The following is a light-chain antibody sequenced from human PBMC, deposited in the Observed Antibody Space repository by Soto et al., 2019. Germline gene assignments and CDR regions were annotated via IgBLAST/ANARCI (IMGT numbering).Light chain of an antibody. CDR3: QQFSSYPLT. V-gene: IGKV3-20*01. CDR1: ESVSTN. CDR2: GAS. Sequence: EIVLTQSPATLSLAPGERVTLSCRASESVSTNLAWYQQKPGQAPRLLIFGASTRATGIPDRFSGSGSGTDFTLTISRLEPEDFAVYYCQQFSSYPLTFGGGTKVDIK. J-gene: IGKJ4*01.